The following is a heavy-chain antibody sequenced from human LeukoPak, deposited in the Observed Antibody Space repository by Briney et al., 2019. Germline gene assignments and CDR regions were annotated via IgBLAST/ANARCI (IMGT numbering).Heavy chain of an antibody. Sequence: GGSLRLSCAASGFTFSRFWMTWVRQAPGKGLEYVANINGDGREKYYVDSVKGRFTISRDNVRNSLFLQMSSLRVEDTAVYYCAKDNSAEKGQQLANWGQGTRVTVST. D-gene: IGHD6-13*01. CDR2: INGDGREK. J-gene: IGHJ4*02. V-gene: IGHV3-7*04. CDR1: GFTFSRFW. CDR3: AKDNSAEKGQQLAN.